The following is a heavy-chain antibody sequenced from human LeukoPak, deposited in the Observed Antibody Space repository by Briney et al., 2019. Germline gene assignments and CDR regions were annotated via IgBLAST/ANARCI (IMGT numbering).Heavy chain of an antibody. V-gene: IGHV3-21*01. CDR3: ARGYHCSSTSCYPLLYSQH. J-gene: IGHJ1*01. D-gene: IGHD2-2*01. CDR1: GFTFSSYS. CDR2: ISSSSSYI. Sequence: KPGGSLRLSCAASGFTFSSYSMNWVRQAPGKGLEWVSSISSSSSYIYYADSVKGRFTISRDNAKNSLYLQMNSLRAEDTAVYYCARGYHCSSTSCYPLLYSQHWGQGTLVTVSS.